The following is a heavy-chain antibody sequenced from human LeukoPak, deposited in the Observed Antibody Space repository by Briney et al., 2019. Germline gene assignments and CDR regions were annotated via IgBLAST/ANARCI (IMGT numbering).Heavy chain of an antibody. Sequence: ASVKVSCKASGYSFSGHYMHWVRQAPGQGPEWMGWISPNSGGTNYAQKFQGRVTMTRDTSISTAYMELSRLRSDDTAVYYCARDPAYCGGDCKTIYYYYYTDVWGKGTTVTISS. D-gene: IGHD2-21*02. V-gene: IGHV1-2*02. J-gene: IGHJ6*03. CDR1: GYSFSGHY. CDR3: ARDPAYCGGDCKTIYYYYYTDV. CDR2: ISPNSGGT.